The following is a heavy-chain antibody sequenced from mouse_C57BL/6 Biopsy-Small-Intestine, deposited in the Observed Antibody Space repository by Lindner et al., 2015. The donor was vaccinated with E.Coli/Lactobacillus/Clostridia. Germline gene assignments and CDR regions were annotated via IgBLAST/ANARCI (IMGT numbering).Heavy chain of an antibody. J-gene: IGHJ1*01. CDR2: IIPVLGRT. D-gene: IGHD1-1*01. CDR1: GDTFIIYP. V-gene: IGHV1-77*01. CDR3: ARTALSGDSHYGMDV. Sequence: SVKVSCKASGDTFIIYPVNWVRQAPGQGLEWMGRIIPVLGRTDYAQDFQGRVTIIADKLTSTVYMELSSLRSEDTAVYYCARTALSGDSHYGMDVWGQGTTVTVSS.